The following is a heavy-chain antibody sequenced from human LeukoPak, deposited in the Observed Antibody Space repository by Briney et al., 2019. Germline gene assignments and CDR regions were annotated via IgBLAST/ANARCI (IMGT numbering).Heavy chain of an antibody. D-gene: IGHD6-13*01. CDR1: GGSISSSSYY. CDR2: IYYSGST. Sequence: SETLSLTCTVSGGSISSSSYYWGWIRQPPGKGLEWIGSIYYSGSTYYNPSLKSRVTISVDTSKNQFSLKLSSVTAADTAVYYCARDYIAAAGNFRAFDIWGQGTMVTVSS. J-gene: IGHJ3*02. V-gene: IGHV4-39*07. CDR3: ARDYIAAAGNFRAFDI.